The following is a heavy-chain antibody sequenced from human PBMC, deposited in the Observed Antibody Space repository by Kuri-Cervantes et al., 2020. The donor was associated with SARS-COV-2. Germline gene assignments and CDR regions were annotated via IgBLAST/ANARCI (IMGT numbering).Heavy chain of an antibody. Sequence: ASVKVSCKASGYTFTGYYMHWVRQAPGQGLEWMGRINPNSGGTNYAQKFQGRVTMTRDTSISTAYMELSRLRSDDTAVYYCAGDRPYSSSWYPDYWGQGTLVTVSS. CDR1: GYTFTGYY. CDR3: AGDRPYSSSWYPDY. V-gene: IGHV1-2*06. D-gene: IGHD6-13*01. CDR2: INPNSGGT. J-gene: IGHJ4*02.